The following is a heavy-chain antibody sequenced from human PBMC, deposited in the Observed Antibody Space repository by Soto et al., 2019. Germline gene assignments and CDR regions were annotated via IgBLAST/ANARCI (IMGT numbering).Heavy chain of an antibody. Sequence: GASVKVSCKASGGTFSCYAISWVRQAPGQGLEWMGGIIPIFGTANYAQKFQGRVTITADESTSTAYMELSSLRSEDTAVYYCAREGGRYGDYPSSYNWFDPWGQGTLVTVSS. D-gene: IGHD4-17*01. CDR1: GGTFSCYA. J-gene: IGHJ5*02. V-gene: IGHV1-69*13. CDR3: AREGGRYGDYPSSYNWFDP. CDR2: IIPIFGTA.